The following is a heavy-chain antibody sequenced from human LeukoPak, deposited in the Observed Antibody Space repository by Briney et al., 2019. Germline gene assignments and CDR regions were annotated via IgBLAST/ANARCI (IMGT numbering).Heavy chain of an antibody. Sequence: ASVKVSCKASGYTFTGYYMHWVRQAPGQGLEWMGWINPNSGGTNYAQKFQGRVTVTRDTSISTAYMELSRLRSDDTAVYYCARDVGPNRDDYYYGMDVWGQGTTVTVSS. J-gene: IGHJ6*02. CDR1: GYTFTGYY. D-gene: IGHD1-26*01. V-gene: IGHV1-2*02. CDR3: ARDVGPNRDDYYYGMDV. CDR2: INPNSGGT.